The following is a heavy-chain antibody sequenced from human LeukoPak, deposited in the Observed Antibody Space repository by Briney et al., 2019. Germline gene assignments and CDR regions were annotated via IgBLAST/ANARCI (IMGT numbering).Heavy chain of an antibody. J-gene: IGHJ4*02. Sequence: GGSLRLSCAASGFTFKTHAMSWVRQAPGKGLEWVANIKGDGSYKYYVDSVKGRFTISRDNAKSSLYLQMNTLRAEDTAVYYCATSSDSSGNDWGQGTLVTVSS. CDR2: IKGDGSYK. CDR3: ATSSDSSGND. V-gene: IGHV3-7*03. CDR1: GFTFKTHA. D-gene: IGHD3-22*01.